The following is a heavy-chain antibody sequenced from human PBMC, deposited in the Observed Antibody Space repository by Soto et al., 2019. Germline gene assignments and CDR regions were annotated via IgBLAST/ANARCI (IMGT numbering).Heavy chain of an antibody. Sequence: LGLASASCRERVKIYAVPWVRKKTGKGLEWVAVISYDGSNKYYADSVKGRFTISRDNSKNTLYLQMNSLRAEDTAVYYCATPPWVSSTRSPYFDFCGQGTLVSVPS. J-gene: IGHJ4*02. CDR2: ISYDGSNK. V-gene: IGHV3-30-3*02. CDR1: RERVKIYA. D-gene: IGHD2-2*01. CDR3: ATPPWVSSTRSPYFDF.